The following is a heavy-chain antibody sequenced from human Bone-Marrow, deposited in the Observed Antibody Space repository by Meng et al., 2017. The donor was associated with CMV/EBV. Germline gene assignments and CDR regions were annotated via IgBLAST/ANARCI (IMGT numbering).Heavy chain of an antibody. CDR1: GGSFSGYY. Sequence: QVQLRRWGAGLLEPSETLPLPCAGYGGSFSGYYWSWIRQPPGKGLEWIGEINHSGSTNYNPSLKSRVTISVDTSKNQFSLKLSSVTAADTAVYYCARRLRGTGPKYFQHWGQGTLVTVSS. J-gene: IGHJ1*01. D-gene: IGHD3/OR15-3a*01. CDR3: ARRLRGTGPKYFQH. V-gene: IGHV4-34*01. CDR2: INHSGST.